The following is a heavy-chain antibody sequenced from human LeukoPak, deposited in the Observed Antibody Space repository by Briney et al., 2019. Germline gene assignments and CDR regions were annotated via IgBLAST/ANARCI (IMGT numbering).Heavy chain of an antibody. V-gene: IGHV4-61*02. D-gene: IGHD5-12*01. CDR2: IYTSGST. CDR1: GGSISSGSYY. Sequence: PSETLSLTCTVSGGSISSGSYYWSWIRQPAGKGLEWIGRIYTSGSTNYNPSLKSRVTISVDTSKNQFSLKLSSVTAADTAVYYCAGRGYSGYDLQYYFDYWGQGTLVTVSS. J-gene: IGHJ4*02. CDR3: AGRGYSGYDLQYYFDY.